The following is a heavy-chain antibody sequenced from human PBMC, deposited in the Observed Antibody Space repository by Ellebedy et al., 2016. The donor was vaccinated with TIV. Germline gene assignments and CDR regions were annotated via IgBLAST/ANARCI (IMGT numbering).Heavy chain of an antibody. CDR1: GFTFSSYE. D-gene: IGHD3-16*01. CDR2: ISGIASVT. Sequence: GESLKIPCAVSGFTFSSYEMNWVRQAPGKGLEWVSYISGIASVTAYADSVKGRFNSSRDNARTSLYLQMNSLRVDDTAMYYCARSYGARTSGPWGQGTLVTVSS. CDR3: ARSYGARTSGP. J-gene: IGHJ5*02. V-gene: IGHV3-48*03.